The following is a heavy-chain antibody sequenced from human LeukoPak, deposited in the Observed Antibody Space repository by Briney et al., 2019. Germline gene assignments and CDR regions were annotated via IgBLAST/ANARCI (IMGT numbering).Heavy chain of an antibody. J-gene: IGHJ6*02. CDR3: ARVLIGATANLDYYYGMDV. D-gene: IGHD2-21*02. V-gene: IGHV1-2*02. CDR2: IHPNSGDT. Sequence: ASVKVSCKASGYTFTGYYMHWVRQAPGQGLEWMGWIHPNSGDTAYAQQFQGRVTMARDTSVSAAYMELSRLRSDDTAVYYCARVLIGATANLDYYYGMDVWGQGTTVTVSS. CDR1: GYTFTGYY.